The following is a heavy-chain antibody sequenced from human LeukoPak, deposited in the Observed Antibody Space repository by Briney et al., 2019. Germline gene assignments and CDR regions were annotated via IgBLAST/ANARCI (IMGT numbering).Heavy chain of an antibody. CDR1: GGSISSYY. CDR2: IYYSGST. J-gene: IGHJ4*02. CDR3: ARMSSGYYPNFDY. V-gene: IGHV4-59*01. Sequence: SETLSPTCTVSGGSISSYYWSWIRQPPGKGLEWIGYIYYSGSTDYNPSLKSRVTISVDTSKNQFSLKLSSVTAADTAVYYCARMSSGYYPNFDYWGQGTLVTVSS. D-gene: IGHD3-22*01.